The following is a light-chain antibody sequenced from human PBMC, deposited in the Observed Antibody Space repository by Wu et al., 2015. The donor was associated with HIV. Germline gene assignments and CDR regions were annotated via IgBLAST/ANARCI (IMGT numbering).Light chain of an antibody. J-gene: IGKJ5*01. CDR1: QDISSY. CDR2: SAS. V-gene: IGKV1-8*01. CDR3: QQYYTYPLT. Sequence: AVRMTQSPSSLSASTGDRVTITCRASQDISSYLAWYQQKPGKAPNLLIHSASTLQSGVPSRFNGTGSGSDFTLTINCLQSEDFATYFCQQYYTYPLTFGQGTRLEVK.